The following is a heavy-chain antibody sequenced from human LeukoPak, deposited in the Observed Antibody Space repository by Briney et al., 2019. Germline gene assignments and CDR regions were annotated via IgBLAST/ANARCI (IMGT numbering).Heavy chain of an antibody. J-gene: IGHJ3*02. CDR3: ARDSTDHSSSWSVDAFDI. V-gene: IGHV4-31*03. Sequence: TLSLTCTVSGGSISSGDYYWSWIRQHPGKGLEWIGYIYYSGSAYYNPSLKSRVTISVDTSKNQFSLKLSSVTAADTAVYYCARDSTDHSSSWSVDAFDIWGQGTMVTVSS. CDR2: IYYSGSA. CDR1: GGSISSGDYY. D-gene: IGHD6-13*01.